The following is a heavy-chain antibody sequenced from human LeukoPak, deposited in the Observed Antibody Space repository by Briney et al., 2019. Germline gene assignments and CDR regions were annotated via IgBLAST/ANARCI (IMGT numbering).Heavy chain of an antibody. J-gene: IGHJ4*02. CDR1: GFTFSSYA. CDR3: ARLSSRDPLHY. CDR2: ISGSGGST. V-gene: IGHV3-23*01. D-gene: IGHD2-21*02. Sequence: GGSLRLSCAASGFTFSSYAMSWVRQAPGKGLEWVSAISGSGGSTYYADSVKGRFTISRDNAKNSLYLQMNSLRAEDTAVYYCARLSSRDPLHYWGQGTLVTVSS.